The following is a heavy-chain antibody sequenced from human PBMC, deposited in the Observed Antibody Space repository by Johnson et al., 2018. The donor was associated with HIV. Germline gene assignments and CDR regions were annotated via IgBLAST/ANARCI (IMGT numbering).Heavy chain of an antibody. J-gene: IGHJ3*02. CDR1: GFTFDDYA. Sequence: QVQLVESGGGVVQPGRSLRLSCAASGFTFDDYAMHWVRQAPGKGLEWVPGIYSGGSTYYADSVKGRFTISRDNSKNTVYPQMNSLRAEDTAVYFCAKDLNYGSGPVDIWGQGTMVTVSS. CDR3: AKDLNYGSGPVDI. V-gene: IGHV3-NL1*01. CDR2: IYSGGST. D-gene: IGHD3-10*01.